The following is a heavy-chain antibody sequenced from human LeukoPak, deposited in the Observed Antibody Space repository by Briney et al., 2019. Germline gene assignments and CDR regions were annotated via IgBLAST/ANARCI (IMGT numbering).Heavy chain of an antibody. Sequence: SQTLSLTCAVSGGSISSGGYSWSWIRQPPGKGLEWIGYIYHSGSTYYNPSLKSRVTISVDRSKNQFSLKLSSVTAADTAVYYCARHYSGSYYLDYWGQGTLVTVSS. CDR1: GGSISSGGYS. J-gene: IGHJ4*02. V-gene: IGHV4-30-2*01. CDR2: IYHSGST. D-gene: IGHD1-26*01. CDR3: ARHYSGSYYLDY.